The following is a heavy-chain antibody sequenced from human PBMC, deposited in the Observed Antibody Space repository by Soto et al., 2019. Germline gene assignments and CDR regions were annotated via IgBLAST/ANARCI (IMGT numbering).Heavy chain of an antibody. Sequence: GESLKISCKGSGYSFTTYWIGWVRQMPGKGLEWIGIIYPGDSDTRYSPSFQGQVTISADKSISTAYLQWSSLKASDTAMYYCATGGYCSSTSCYNFFDYWGQGTLVTVSS. J-gene: IGHJ4*02. D-gene: IGHD2-2*02. CDR1: GYSFTTYW. CDR2: IYPGDSDT. CDR3: ATGGYCSSTSCYNFFDY. V-gene: IGHV5-51*01.